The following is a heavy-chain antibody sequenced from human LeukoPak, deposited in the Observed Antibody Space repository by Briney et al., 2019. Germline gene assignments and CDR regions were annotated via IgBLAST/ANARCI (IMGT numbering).Heavy chain of an antibody. D-gene: IGHD6-19*01. CDR1: GGSISSSNW. J-gene: IGHJ5*02. Sequence: PSETLSLTCAVSGGSISSSNWWSWVRQPPGKGLEWIGEIYHSGSTNYSPSLKSRVTISVDKSKNQFSLKLSSVTAADTAVYYCARDVGVGGYNWFDPWGQGTLVTVSS. CDR2: IYHSGST. CDR3: ARDVGVGGYNWFDP. V-gene: IGHV4-4*02.